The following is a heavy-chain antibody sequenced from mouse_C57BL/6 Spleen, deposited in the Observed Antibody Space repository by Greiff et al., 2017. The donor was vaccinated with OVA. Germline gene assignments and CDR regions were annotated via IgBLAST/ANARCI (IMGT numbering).Heavy chain of an antibody. V-gene: IGHV1-55*01. Sequence: QVQLQQPGAELVKPGASVKMSCKASGYTFTSYWITWVQPRPGQGLEWIGDIYPGSGSTNYNEKFKSKATLTVDTSSSTAYLQLSSLTSEDSAVYYCARWDWDVGYWGQGTTLTVSS. D-gene: IGHD4-1*01. CDR3: ARWDWDVGY. CDR2: IYPGSGST. J-gene: IGHJ2*01. CDR1: GYTFTSYW.